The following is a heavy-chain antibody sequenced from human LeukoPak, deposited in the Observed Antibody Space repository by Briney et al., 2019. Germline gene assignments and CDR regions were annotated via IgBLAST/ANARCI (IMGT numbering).Heavy chain of an antibody. CDR1: GFTFSSYG. CDR2: ISGSGGST. D-gene: IGHD3-16*02. CDR3: AKEFSLEDYFDY. V-gene: IGHV3-23*01. J-gene: IGHJ4*02. Sequence: GGSLRLSCAASGFTFSSYGMSWVRQAPGKGLEWVSAISGSGGSTYYADSVKGRFTISRDNSKNTLYLQMNSLRAEDTAVCYCAKEFSLEDYFDYWGQGTLVTVSS.